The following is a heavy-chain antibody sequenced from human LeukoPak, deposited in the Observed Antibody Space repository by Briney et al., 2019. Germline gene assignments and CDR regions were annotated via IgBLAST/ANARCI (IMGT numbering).Heavy chain of an antibody. D-gene: IGHD2-2*01. J-gene: IGHJ5*02. Sequence: SETLSLTCTVSGGSISSYYWSWIRQPPGKGLEWIGYIYYSGSTNYNPSLKSRVTISVDTSKNQFSLKLSPVTAADTAVYYCARYCSSTSCQMPFDPWGQGTLVTVSS. V-gene: IGHV4-59*08. CDR1: GGSISSYY. CDR2: IYYSGST. CDR3: ARYCSSTSCQMPFDP.